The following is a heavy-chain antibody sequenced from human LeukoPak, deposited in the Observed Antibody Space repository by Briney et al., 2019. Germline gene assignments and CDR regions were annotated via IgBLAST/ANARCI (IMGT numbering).Heavy chain of an antibody. CDR1: GFSVSLNY. Sequence: PGGSLTLSCAASGFSVSLNYMNWVRQAPGKGLEWVPILYSGSDTYYADSVKGRFTISRDSSKNMLFLHMNSLRAEDTAVYYCARVGDHFHWYLDLWGRGTLVTVSS. CDR3: ARVGDHFHWYLDL. D-gene: IGHD3-3*02. CDR2: LYSGSDT. V-gene: IGHV3-53*01. J-gene: IGHJ2*01.